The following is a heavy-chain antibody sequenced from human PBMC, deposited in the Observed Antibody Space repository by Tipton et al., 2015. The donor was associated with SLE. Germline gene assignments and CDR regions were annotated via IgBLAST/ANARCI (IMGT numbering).Heavy chain of an antibody. CDR3: ARLNSDAFDI. CDR2: INHSGST. D-gene: IGHD1-7*01. CDR1: GGPFTGYY. J-gene: IGHJ3*02. Sequence: TLSLTCAVYGGPFTGYYWSWIRQPPGKGLEWIGEINHSGSTNYNPSLKSRVTISVDTSKKQFSLKLSSVTAADTAVYYCARLNSDAFDIWGQGTMVTVSS. V-gene: IGHV4-34*01.